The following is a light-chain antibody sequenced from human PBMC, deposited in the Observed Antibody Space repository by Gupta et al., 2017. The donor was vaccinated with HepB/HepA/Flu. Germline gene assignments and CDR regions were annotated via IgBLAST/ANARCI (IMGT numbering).Light chain of an antibody. V-gene: IGLV3-25*03. CDR1: ALPKQY. J-gene: IGLJ2*01. CDR3: QSADSSGTYVV. Sequence: SYELTHPPSLSVSPGQTARITCAGDALPKQYAYWYQQKPGQAPVLVIYQDSERPSGIPERFSGSSSGTTVTLTISGVQAEDEADYYCQSADSSGTYVVFGGGTKLTVL. CDR2: QDS.